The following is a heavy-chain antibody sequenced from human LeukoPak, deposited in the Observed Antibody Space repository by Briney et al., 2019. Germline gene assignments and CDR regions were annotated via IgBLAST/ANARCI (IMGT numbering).Heavy chain of an antibody. Sequence: QPGGSLRLSCAASGFTFSSYWMHWVRQAPGKGLVWVSRINSDGSSTSYADPVKGRFTISRDNAKNTLYLQMNSLRAEDTAVYYCARVDPTVAFDYWGQGTLVTVSS. D-gene: IGHD4-23*01. V-gene: IGHV3-74*01. CDR2: INSDGSST. CDR3: ARVDPTVAFDY. J-gene: IGHJ4*02. CDR1: GFTFSSYW.